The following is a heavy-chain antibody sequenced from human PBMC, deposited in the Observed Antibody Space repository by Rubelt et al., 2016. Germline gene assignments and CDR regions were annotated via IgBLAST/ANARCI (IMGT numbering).Heavy chain of an antibody. CDR1: GFTFSRHW. D-gene: IGHD3-16*01. J-gene: IGHJ4*02. Sequence: GGGLVQPGESLRLSCAASGFTFSRHWMHWVRQAPGKGLVWVSRINIAGTTTNYADSVKGRFTISRDSAKNTLYLQMNSLRADDTAVYYCARDLGSSPFDYWGQGTLVTVSS. CDR3: ARDLGSSPFDY. V-gene: IGHV3-74*01. CDR2: INIAGTTT.